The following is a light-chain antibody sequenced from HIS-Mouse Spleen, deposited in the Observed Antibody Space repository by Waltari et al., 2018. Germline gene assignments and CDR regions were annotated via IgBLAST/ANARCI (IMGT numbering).Light chain of an antibody. Sequence: QSVLTQPPSASGSPGQSVTISCTGTSRDVGGYNYVSWYQQHPGKAPKLMIYEVSKRPSGVPDRFSGSKSGNTASLTISGLQAEDEADYYCSSYTSSSFNVVFGGGTKLTVL. J-gene: IGLJ2*01. V-gene: IGLV2-8*01. CDR3: SSYTSSSFNVV. CDR2: EVS. CDR1: SRDVGGYNY.